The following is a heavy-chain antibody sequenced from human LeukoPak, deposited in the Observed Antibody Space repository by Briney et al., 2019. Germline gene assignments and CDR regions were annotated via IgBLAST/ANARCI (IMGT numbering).Heavy chain of an antibody. V-gene: IGHV1-18*01. CDR2: ISAYNGNT. CDR3: ARDRWCSYYSLCDAFDI. D-gene: IGHD2-15*01. Sequence: EASVKVSCKASGYTFTSYDINWVRQATGQGLEWMGWISAYNGNTNYAQKLQGRVTMTTDTSTSTAYMELRSLRSDDTAVYYCARDRWCSYYSLCDAFDIWGQGTMVTVSS. CDR1: GYTFTSYD. J-gene: IGHJ3*02.